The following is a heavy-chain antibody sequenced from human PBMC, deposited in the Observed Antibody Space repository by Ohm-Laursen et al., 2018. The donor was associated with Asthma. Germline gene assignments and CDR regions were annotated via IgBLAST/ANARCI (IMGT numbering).Heavy chain of an antibody. Sequence: SLRLSCAASGFTFSSCGMHWVRQAPGKGLEWVAVISYDGSNKYYADSVKGRFTISRDNSKNTLYLQMNSLRAEGTAVYYCARVLDYWGQGTLVTVSS. V-gene: IGHV3-30*03. CDR1: GFTFSSCG. D-gene: IGHD1-26*01. CDR2: ISYDGSNK. J-gene: IGHJ4*02. CDR3: ARVLDY.